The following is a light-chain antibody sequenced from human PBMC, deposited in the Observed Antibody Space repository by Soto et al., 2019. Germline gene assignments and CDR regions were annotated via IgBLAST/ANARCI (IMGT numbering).Light chain of an antibody. CDR1: QSISSY. CDR3: QQSYSTPS. Sequence: DIQMTQSPSSLPASVGDRVTITCRASQSISSYLNWYQQKPGKAPKLLIYAASSLQSGVPSRFSGSGSGTDFTLTISSLQPEDFVTYYCQQSYSTPSFGGGTKVEIK. CDR2: AAS. J-gene: IGKJ4*01. V-gene: IGKV1-39*01.